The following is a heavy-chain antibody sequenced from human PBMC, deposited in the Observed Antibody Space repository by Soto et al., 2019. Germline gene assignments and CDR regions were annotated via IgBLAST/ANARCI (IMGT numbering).Heavy chain of an antibody. J-gene: IGHJ6*02. CDR1: GGTFSSYA. CDR3: ARDDSNLSSSSPFGMDV. V-gene: IGHV1-69*06. CDR2: IIPIFGTA. Sequence: SVKVSCKASGGTFSSYAISWVRQAPGQGLEWMGGIIPIFGTANYAQKFQGRVTITADKSTSTAYMELSSLRSEDTAVYYCARDDSNLSSSSPFGMDVWGQGTTVTVSS. D-gene: IGHD6-13*01.